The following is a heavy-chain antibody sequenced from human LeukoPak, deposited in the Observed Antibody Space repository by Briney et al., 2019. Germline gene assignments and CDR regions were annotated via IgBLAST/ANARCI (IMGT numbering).Heavy chain of an antibody. V-gene: IGHV1-18*01. CDR3: ARTSSGYYAHFDL. CDR2: QPNNDYT. D-gene: IGHD3-22*01. J-gene: IGHJ4*02. Sequence: ASVKVSCKASGYTFTSYAISWVRQAPGQGLEWMGLLNTQPNNDYTNYAQKFQGRVTLTRDMSTNTVYMKLSSLTSEDTAVYYCARTSSGYYAHFDLWGQGTLVTVS. CDR1: GYTFTSYA.